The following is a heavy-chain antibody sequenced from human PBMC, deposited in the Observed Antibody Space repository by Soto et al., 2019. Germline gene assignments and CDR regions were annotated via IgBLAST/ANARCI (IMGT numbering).Heavy chain of an antibody. J-gene: IGHJ4*02. CDR2: IDSSGST. CDR1: GDSISNGDYY. V-gene: IGHV4-30-4*01. CDR3: ASRYLY. Sequence: PSETLSLTCTVSGDSISNGDYYWSWIRQPPGRGLEWIGYIDSSGSTYYNPSLKSRLTMSVDMSKSQFSLRLTSVTAADTAVYYCASRYLYWGQGLLVTVSS. D-gene: IGHD3-16*02.